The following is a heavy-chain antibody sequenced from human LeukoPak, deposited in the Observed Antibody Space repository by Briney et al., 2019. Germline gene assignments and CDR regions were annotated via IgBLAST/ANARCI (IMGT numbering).Heavy chain of an antibody. CDR2: IWYDGSNK. CDR1: GFTFSSYG. J-gene: IGHJ1*01. D-gene: IGHD2-2*01. CDR3: ARDGNCSSASCDPFFQH. V-gene: IGHV3-33*01. Sequence: PGRSLRPSCAASGFTFSSYGMHWVRQAPGEGLEWVAVIWYDGSNKYYADSVKGRFTISRDNSKNTLYLQMNSLRAADTAVYYCARDGNCSSASCDPFFQHWGQGTLVTVSA.